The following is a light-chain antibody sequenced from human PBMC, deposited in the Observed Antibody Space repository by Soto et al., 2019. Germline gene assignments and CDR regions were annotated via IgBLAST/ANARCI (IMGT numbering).Light chain of an antibody. V-gene: IGKV3-15*01. CDR3: QLYNSWPQT. Sequence: MMKPSPATLSVNPCERAALSASAGQSVNINLAWYQKKPGLAPRLLIYGASSRVPGIPVRHSRSVSGTEFTLTIASLQSEDFAGSWCQLYNSWPQTFGHGTKLDIK. J-gene: IGKJ1*01. CDR2: GAS. CDR1: QSVNIN.